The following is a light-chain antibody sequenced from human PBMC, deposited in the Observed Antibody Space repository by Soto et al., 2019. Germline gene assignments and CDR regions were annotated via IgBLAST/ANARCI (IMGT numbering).Light chain of an antibody. Sequence: QSVLTQPPSASGAPGQSVSLSCSGSIANIGSITVNWYQQLPGTAPRLLIYNDDRRPSGVPDRFSGCKSGTSASLAISGLQPEDEADYPCEVWDDSLGGFVAFGGGTKLTVL. V-gene: IGLV1-44*01. J-gene: IGLJ2*01. CDR3: EVWDDSLGGFVA. CDR2: NDD. CDR1: IANIGSIT.